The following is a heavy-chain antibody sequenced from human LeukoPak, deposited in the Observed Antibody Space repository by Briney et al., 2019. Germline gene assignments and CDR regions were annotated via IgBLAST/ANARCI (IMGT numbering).Heavy chain of an antibody. CDR2: INHSGST. V-gene: IGHV4-34*01. D-gene: IGHD6-25*01. Sequence: SETLALTCAVYGGSFSGYYWSWIRQPPGKGLEWIGEINHSGSTNYNPSLKSRVTISVDTSKNQFSLKLSSVTAADTAVYYCARAGGVKTAALDLDYWGQGSLVTVSS. CDR1: GGSFSGYY. J-gene: IGHJ4*02. CDR3: ARAGGVKTAALDLDY.